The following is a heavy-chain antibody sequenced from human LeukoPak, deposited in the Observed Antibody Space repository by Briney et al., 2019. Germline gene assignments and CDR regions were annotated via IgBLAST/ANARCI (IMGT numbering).Heavy chain of an antibody. CDR2: IYYSGST. CDR1: GGSISSSSYY. D-gene: IGHD1-26*01. Sequence: SETLSLTCTVSGGSISSSSYYWGWIRQPPGKGLEWIGSIYYSGSTCYNPSLKSRVTISVDTSKNQFSLKLSSVTAADTAVYYCARLVRFGSYLYYFDYWGQGTLVTVSS. V-gene: IGHV4-39*01. CDR3: ARLVRFGSYLYYFDY. J-gene: IGHJ4*02.